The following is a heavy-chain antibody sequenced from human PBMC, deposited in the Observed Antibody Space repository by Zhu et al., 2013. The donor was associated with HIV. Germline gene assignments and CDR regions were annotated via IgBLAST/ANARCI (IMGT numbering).Heavy chain of an antibody. Sequence: QVQLVQFGAAVKKPGASVKVSCKPSGYTFTDFYIHWVRQAPGQGPEWLGWVNPKTGGTLYAQNFQDRVTMSRDTATHTVYVELSNLISNDSAVYFCARETGGYFQHWGQGTLVSVSS. CDR1: GYTFTDFY. J-gene: IGHJ1*01. V-gene: IGHV1-2*02. CDR3: ARETGGYFQH. CDR2: VNPKTGGT. D-gene: IGHD1-26*01.